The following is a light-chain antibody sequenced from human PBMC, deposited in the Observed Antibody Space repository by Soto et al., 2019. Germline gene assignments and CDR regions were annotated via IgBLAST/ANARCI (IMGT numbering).Light chain of an antibody. CDR2: EDN. Sequence: NFMLTQPHSVSASPGKTVTISCTRSSGSIGSNYVQWYQQRPGSSPTTVIYEDNQRPSGVPDRFSGSIDRSSNSASLTISGLKTEDEADYYCQSYDSTNAVFGGGTQLTVL. CDR1: SGSIGSNY. J-gene: IGLJ7*01. CDR3: QSYDSTNAV. V-gene: IGLV6-57*01.